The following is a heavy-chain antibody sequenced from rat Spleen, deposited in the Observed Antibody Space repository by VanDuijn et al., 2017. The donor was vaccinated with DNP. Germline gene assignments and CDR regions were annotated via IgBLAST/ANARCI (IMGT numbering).Heavy chain of an antibody. CDR2: ISTSGSRT. CDR1: GFTFGDYD. J-gene: IGHJ1*01. D-gene: IGHD3-1*01. Sequence: EVQLVESGGGLVQPGRSLKLSCAASGFTFGDYDMAWVRQAPKKGLEWVTTISTSGSRTYYADSVKGRFTISRDDAKSSLYLQMNSLKSEDTATYYCARGSTSIYWYFDFWGPGTMVTVSS. V-gene: IGHV5-7*01. CDR3: ARGSTSIYWYFDF.